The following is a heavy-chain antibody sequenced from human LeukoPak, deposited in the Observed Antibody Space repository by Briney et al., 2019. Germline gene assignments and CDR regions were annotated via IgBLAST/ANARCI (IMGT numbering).Heavy chain of an antibody. D-gene: IGHD3-16*02. CDR1: GFTFSSYW. CDR3: ARSYYVWGSYPPDDY. J-gene: IGHJ4*02. Sequence: GGSLRLSCAASGFTFSSYWMSWVRQAPGKGLEWVANIKQEGSEKYYVDSVKGRFNICRDNAKNLLYMKMKRLRAEDTAVYYCARSYYVWGSYPPDDYWGQGTLVTVSS. CDR2: IKQEGSEK. V-gene: IGHV3-7*01.